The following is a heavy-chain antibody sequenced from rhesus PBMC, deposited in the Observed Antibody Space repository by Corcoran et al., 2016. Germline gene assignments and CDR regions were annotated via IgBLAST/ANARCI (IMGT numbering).Heavy chain of an antibody. V-gene: IGHV4S11*01. D-gene: IGHD6-31*01. Sequence: QVQLQESGPGLLKPSETLSLTCAVSGGSISGGYGRGWIRRAPGQGLEWIGYIYGSGSSTNYNPPLTSRVTLSVDTSKNQLSLKLSSVTTADTAVYYCARGSSGHFDYWGQGVLVTVSS. CDR1: GGSISGGYG. CDR2: IYGSGSST. J-gene: IGHJ4*01. CDR3: ARGSSGHFDY.